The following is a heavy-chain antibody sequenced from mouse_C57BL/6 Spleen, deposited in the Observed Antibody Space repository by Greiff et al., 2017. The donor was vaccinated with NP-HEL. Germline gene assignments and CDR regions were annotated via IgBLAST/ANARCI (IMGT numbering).Heavy chain of an antibody. V-gene: IGHV2-9-1*01. D-gene: IGHD1-1*01. J-gene: IGHJ4*01. Sequence: QVQLQQSGPGLVAPSQSLSITCTVSGFSLTSYAISWVRQPPGKGLEWLGVIWTGGGTNYNSALKSRLSISKDNSKSQVFLKMNSLQTDDTARYYCARYYGSSPYYAMDYWGQGTSVTVSS. CDR2: IWTGGGT. CDR3: ARYYGSSPYYAMDY. CDR1: GFSLTSYA.